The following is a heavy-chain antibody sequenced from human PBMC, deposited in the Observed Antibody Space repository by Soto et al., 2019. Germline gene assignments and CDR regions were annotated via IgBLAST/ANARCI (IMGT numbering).Heavy chain of an antibody. CDR3: AKDRFHAGEFDY. Sequence: GGSLRLSCAASGFTFSSYAMSWVRQAPGKGLEWVSAISGSGGSTYYADSVKGRFTISRDNSKNTLYPQMNSLRAEDTAVYYCAKDRFHAGEFDYWGQGTLVTVSS. V-gene: IGHV3-23*01. CDR1: GFTFSSYA. CDR2: ISGSGGST. D-gene: IGHD4-17*01. J-gene: IGHJ4*02.